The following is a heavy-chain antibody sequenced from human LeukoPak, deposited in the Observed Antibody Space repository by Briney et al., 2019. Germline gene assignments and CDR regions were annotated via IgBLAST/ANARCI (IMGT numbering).Heavy chain of an antibody. CDR2: MRFNGSLE. V-gene: IGHV3-30*02. CDR1: GFTLSSYV. CDR3: ADTGIDWYESHYYMVV. J-gene: IGHJ6*03. Sequence: GGSLRLSCVASGFTLSSYVMNWVRQAPAKGLDGVALMRFNGSLEYYADSVRGRFTISRHNPMNTLYLQMNGQTPDDAALYNCADTGIDWYESHYYMVVLGKGTTVIVPS. D-gene: IGHD3-9*01.